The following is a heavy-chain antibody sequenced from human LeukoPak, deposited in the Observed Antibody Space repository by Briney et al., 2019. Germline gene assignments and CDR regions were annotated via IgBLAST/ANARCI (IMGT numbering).Heavy chain of an antibody. CDR3: ARDSADSPRPYYYGMDV. J-gene: IGHJ6*02. CDR1: GGSISSGGYY. D-gene: IGHD2-21*01. V-gene: IGHV4-31*03. CDR2: IYYSGST. Sequence: SETLSLTCTVPGGSISSGGYYWSWIRQHPGKGLEWIGYIYYSGSTYYNPSLKSRVTISVDTSKNQFSLKLSSVTAADTAVYYCARDSADSPRPYYYGMDVWGQGTTVTVSS.